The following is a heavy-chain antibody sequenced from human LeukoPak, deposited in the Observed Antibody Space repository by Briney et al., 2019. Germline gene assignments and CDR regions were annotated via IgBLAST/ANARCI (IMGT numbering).Heavy chain of an antibody. J-gene: IGHJ4*02. CDR2: IYTSGST. V-gene: IGHV4-4*07. D-gene: IGHD3-9*01. CDR1: GGSISSYY. Sequence: SETLSLTCTVSGGSISSYYWSWIRQPAGKGLEWIGRIYTSGSTNYNPSLKSRVTISVDTSKNQFSLKLSSVTAADTAVYYCARTTYDILTGYSAAPWSQGTLVTVSS. CDR3: ARTTYDILTGYSAAP.